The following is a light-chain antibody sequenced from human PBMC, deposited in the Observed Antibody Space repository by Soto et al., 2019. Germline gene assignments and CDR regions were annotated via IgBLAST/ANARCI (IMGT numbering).Light chain of an antibody. J-gene: IGLJ2*01. CDR3: GTWDSSLSAYVV. CDR1: YSNIGSNY. CDR2: DNN. V-gene: IGLV1-51*01. Sequence: SVLTQPPSVSATPGQTVTISCSGSYSNIGSNYVSWYQQLPETAPKLLIYDNNKRPSGIPDRFSGSKSGTSATLGITGLQPGDEADYYCGTWDSSLSAYVVFGGGTKVTVL.